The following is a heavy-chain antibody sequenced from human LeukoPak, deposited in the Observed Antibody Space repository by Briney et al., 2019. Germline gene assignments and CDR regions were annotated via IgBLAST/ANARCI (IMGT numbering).Heavy chain of an antibody. D-gene: IGHD3-22*01. V-gene: IGHV3-23*01. Sequence: GGSLRLSCAASEFIFSSYGMSWVRQAPGKGLEWVAGISDSGGRTNYADSVKGRFTISRDNPKNTLYLQMNSLRAEDTAVYFCAKRGVVIRVILVGFHEEAYYFDSWGQGALVTVSS. J-gene: IGHJ4*02. CDR2: ISDSGGRT. CDR1: EFIFSSYG. CDR3: AKRGVVIRVILVGFHEEAYYFDS.